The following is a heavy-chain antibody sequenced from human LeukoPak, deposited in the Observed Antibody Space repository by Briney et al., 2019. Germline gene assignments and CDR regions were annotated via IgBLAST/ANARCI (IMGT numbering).Heavy chain of an antibody. D-gene: IGHD2-21*01. CDR2: IIPIFGIA. V-gene: IGHV1-69*04. J-gene: IGHJ4*02. Sequence: ASVKVSGKASGGTFSSYAISCVQQAPGQGLEWMGRIIPIFGIANYAQKFQGRVTITADKSTSTAYMELSSLRSEDTAVYYCASKKYSNWGQGTLVTVSS. CDR3: ASKKYSN. CDR1: GGTFSSYA.